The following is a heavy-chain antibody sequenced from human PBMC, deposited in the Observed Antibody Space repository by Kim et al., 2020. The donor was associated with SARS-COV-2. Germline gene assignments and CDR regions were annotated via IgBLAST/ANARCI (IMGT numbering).Heavy chain of an antibody. CDR2: INHSGST. CDR3: ARGRKPTLGYCSSTSCYAGGRFDP. J-gene: IGHJ5*02. Sequence: SETLSLTCAVYGGSFSGYYWSWIRQPPGKGLEWIGEINHSGSTNYNPSLKSRVTISVDTSKNQFSLKLSSVTAADTAVYYCARGRKPTLGYCSSTSCYAGGRFDPWGQGTLVTVSS. D-gene: IGHD2-2*01. V-gene: IGHV4-34*01. CDR1: GGSFSGYY.